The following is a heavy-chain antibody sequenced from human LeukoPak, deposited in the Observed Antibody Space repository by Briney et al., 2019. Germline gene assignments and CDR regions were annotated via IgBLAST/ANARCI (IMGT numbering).Heavy chain of an antibody. J-gene: IGHJ4*02. D-gene: IGHD3-22*01. CDR3: ARYDISAYRDDY. Sequence: GESLKISCKGSGYSFTSYWTSWVRQMPGKGLEWMGRIDPSDSYSNYSPSFQGHVAISADKSISTAYLQWSSLKASDTAMYYCARYDISAYRDDYRGQGTLVTVYS. V-gene: IGHV5-10-1*01. CDR1: GYSFTSYW. CDR2: IDPSDSYS.